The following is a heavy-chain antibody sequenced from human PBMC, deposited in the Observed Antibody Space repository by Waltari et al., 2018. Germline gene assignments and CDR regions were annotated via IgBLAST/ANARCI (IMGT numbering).Heavy chain of an antibody. J-gene: IGHJ3*01. Sequence: QVQLVQSGAEVKKPGASVKVSCKASGYTFTSYDINWVRQATGHGLEWLAWMNPNSGNTGYAQKFQGRVTISGNTSISTAYMELSSLRSEDTAVYYCARSLGIVGTIYAFDVWGQGTMVTVSS. CDR3: ARSLGIVGTIYAFDV. CDR2: MNPNSGNT. CDR1: GYTFTSYD. D-gene: IGHD1-26*01. V-gene: IGHV1-8*03.